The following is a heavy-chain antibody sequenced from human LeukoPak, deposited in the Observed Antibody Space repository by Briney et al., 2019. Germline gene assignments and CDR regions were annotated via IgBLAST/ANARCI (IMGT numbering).Heavy chain of an antibody. Sequence: GGSLRLSCAASGFTFSSYSMNWVRQAPGKGLEWVSYISSSSSTIYYADSVKGRFTISRDNAKNSLYLQMNSLRAEDMALYYCAKEGIYCSSTSCSKPFDYWGQGTLVTVSS. V-gene: IGHV3-48*04. CDR1: GFTFSSYS. CDR2: ISSSSSTI. J-gene: IGHJ4*02. CDR3: AKEGIYCSSTSCSKPFDY. D-gene: IGHD2-2*01.